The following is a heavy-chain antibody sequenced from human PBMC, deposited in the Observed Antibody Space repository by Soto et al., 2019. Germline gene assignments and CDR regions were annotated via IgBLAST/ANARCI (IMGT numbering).Heavy chain of an antibody. CDR3: ARDRRTHDFWSGNYYYGMDV. D-gene: IGHD3-3*01. Sequence: PSETLSLTCTVSGGSISSSSYYWGWIRQPPGKGLEWIGSIYYSGSTYYNPSLKSRVTISVDTSKNQFSLKLSSVTAADTAVYYCARDRRTHDFWSGNYYYGMDVWGQGTTVTVSS. CDR1: GGSISSSSYY. CDR2: IYYSGST. J-gene: IGHJ6*02. V-gene: IGHV4-39*02.